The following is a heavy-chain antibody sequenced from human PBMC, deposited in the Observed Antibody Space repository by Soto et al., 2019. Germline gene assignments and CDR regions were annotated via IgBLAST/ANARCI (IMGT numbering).Heavy chain of an antibody. CDR1: GYTFTSHY. D-gene: IGHD3-3*01. CDR3: ARELQFLEKGFDY. CDR2: TNAANGNT. J-gene: IGHJ4*02. Sequence: QVQLVQSGAEVKQSGASVKLSCKASGYTFTSHYIHWVRQAPGQRLEWMGCTNAANGNTPYSQKFQGSITITMDTSASTAYMELSSLKSEDTAVYYCARELQFLEKGFDYWGQGTLVTVSS. V-gene: IGHV1-3*01.